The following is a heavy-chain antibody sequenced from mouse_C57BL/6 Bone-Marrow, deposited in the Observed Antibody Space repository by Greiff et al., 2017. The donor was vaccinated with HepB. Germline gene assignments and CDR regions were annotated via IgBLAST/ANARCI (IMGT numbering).Heavy chain of an antibody. D-gene: IGHD1-1*01. V-gene: IGHV1-39*01. CDR1: GYSFTDYN. CDR2: INPNYGTT. J-gene: IGHJ2*01. CDR3: AREGYYGSSYVDYFDY. Sequence: EVQLQQSGPELVKPGASVKISCKASGYSFTDYNMNWVKQSNGKSLEWIGVINPNYGTTSYKQKFKGKATLTVDQSSSTAYMQLNSLTSEDSAVYYCAREGYYGSSYVDYFDYWGQGTTLTVSS.